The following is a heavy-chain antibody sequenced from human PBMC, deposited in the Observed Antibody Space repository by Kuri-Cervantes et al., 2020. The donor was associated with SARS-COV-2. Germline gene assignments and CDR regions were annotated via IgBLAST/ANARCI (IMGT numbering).Heavy chain of an antibody. Sequence: ASVNVSCKASGYTFTGYDIYWVRQAPGQGLEWVGWMNPKIDISGSVKKFQGRVTMTRDTSTNTAYMELTSLGSQDTAVYYCATKTRGTFHLDYWGPGTPVTVSS. CDR2: MNPKIDIS. V-gene: IGHV1-8*01. D-gene: IGHD1-26*01. CDR3: ATKTRGTFHLDY. J-gene: IGHJ4*02. CDR1: GYTFTGYD.